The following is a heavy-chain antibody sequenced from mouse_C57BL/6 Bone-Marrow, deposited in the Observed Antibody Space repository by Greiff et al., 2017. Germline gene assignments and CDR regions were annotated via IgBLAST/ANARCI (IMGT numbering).Heavy chain of an antibody. CDR1: GYTFTSYW. CDR3: AREYYYGSSYEAMDY. V-gene: IGHV1-55*01. CDR2: IYPGSGST. J-gene: IGHJ4*01. Sequence: VQLQQSGAELVKPGASVKMSCKASGYTFTSYWITWVKQRPGQGLEWIGDIYPGSGSTNYNEKFKSKATLTVDTSSSTAYMQLSSLTSEDSAVYYCAREYYYGSSYEAMDYWGQGTSVTVSS. D-gene: IGHD1-1*01.